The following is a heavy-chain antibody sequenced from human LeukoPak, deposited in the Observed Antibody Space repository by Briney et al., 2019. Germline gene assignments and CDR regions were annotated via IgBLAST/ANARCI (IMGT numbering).Heavy chain of an antibody. CDR1: GYTFTSYY. CDR3: ARALNRQLASILYYHYYGMDV. D-gene: IGHD6-13*01. J-gene: IGHJ6*02. CDR2: INPSGGST. V-gene: IGHV1-46*01. Sequence: ASVKVSCKASGYTFTSYYMHWVRQAPGQGLEWMGIINPSGGSTSYAQKFQGRVTMTRDTSTSTVYMELSSLRSEDTAVYYCARALNRQLASILYYHYYGMDVWGQGTTVTVSS.